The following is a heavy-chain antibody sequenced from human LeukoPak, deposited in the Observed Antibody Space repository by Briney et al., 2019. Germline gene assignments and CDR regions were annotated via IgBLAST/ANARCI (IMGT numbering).Heavy chain of an antibody. D-gene: IGHD3-22*01. CDR1: GYTFTGYY. CDR3: AREGSPYDGSGAYDY. CDR2: INPNSGDT. V-gene: IGHV1-2*06. Sequence: ASVKVSCKASGYTFTGYYMHWVRQAPGQGLEWMGRINPNSGDTNYAQKFQGRVTMTRDTSISTAYMELSRLRSDDTAIYYCAREGSPYDGSGAYDYWGLGTLAAVSS. J-gene: IGHJ4*02.